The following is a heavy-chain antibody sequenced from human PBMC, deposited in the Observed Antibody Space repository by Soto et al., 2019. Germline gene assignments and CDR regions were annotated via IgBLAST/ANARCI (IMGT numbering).Heavy chain of an antibody. CDR1: GFPFRNFA. D-gene: IGHD2-2*01. CDR2: ISNSGSST. Sequence: VGSLRLSCAASGFPFRNFAMAWVRQAPGKGLEWVSIISNSGSSTYHGDSVKGRFTTSRDNSKGTLSLHMRGVRIDDTAVYFCARADLLWDSFDLWGQGTLVTVSS. V-gene: IGHV3-23*05. CDR3: ARADLLWDSFDL. J-gene: IGHJ4*02.